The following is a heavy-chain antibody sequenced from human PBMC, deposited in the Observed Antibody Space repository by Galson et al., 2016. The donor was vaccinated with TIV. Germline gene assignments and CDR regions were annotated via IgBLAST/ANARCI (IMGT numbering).Heavy chain of an antibody. CDR2: FDPEQHKK. CDR3: ASVAWFPGLSLDN. J-gene: IGHJ4*02. CDR1: GDSLSDLS. Sequence: SVKVSCKVSGDSLSDLSMHWVRQAPGKGLEWMAGFDPEQHKKIYAQKLEGRVTLTDDTSTDTAFLELSSLSFEDTAVYYCASVAWFPGLSLDNWGQGTLFIVSS. D-gene: IGHD2/OR15-2a*01. V-gene: IGHV1-24*01.